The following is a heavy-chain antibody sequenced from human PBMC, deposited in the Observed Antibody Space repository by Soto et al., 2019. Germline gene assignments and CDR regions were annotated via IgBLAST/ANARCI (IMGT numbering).Heavy chain of an antibody. V-gene: IGHV3-33*01. CDR3: ARKYSSGWSDAFDI. Sequence: GGSLRLSCAASGFTFSSYGMHWVRQAPGKGLEWVAVIWYDGSNKYYADSVKGRFTISRDNSKNTLYLQMNSLRAEDTAVYYCARKYSSGWSDAFDIWGQGTMVTVSS. CDR1: GFTFSSYG. J-gene: IGHJ3*02. D-gene: IGHD6-19*01. CDR2: IWYDGSNK.